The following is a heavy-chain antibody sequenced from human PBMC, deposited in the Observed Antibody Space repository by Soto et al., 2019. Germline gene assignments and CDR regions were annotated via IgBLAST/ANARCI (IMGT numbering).Heavy chain of an antibody. D-gene: IGHD1-26*01. J-gene: IGHJ6*02. CDR2: INPGGGST. CDR3: ARDLVVGATDYYYGMDV. Sequence: ASVKVSCKASGYTFTSYYMHWVRQAPGQGLEWMGIINPGGGSTSYAQKFQGRVTMTRDTSTSTVYMELSSLRAEDTAVYYCARDLVVGATDYYYGMDVWGQGTTVTVSS. V-gene: IGHV1-46*01. CDR1: GYTFTSYY.